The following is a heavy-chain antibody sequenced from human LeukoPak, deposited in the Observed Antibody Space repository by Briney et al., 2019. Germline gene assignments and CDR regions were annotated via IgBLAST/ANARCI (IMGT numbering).Heavy chain of an antibody. J-gene: IGHJ4*02. V-gene: IGHV3-53*01. CDR2: IYSGGST. CDR1: GFTVSSNY. Sequence: GGSLRLSCAASGFTVSSNYMSWVRQAPGKGLEWVSVIYSGGSTYYADSVKGRFTISRDNSKNTLYLQMNSLRAEDTAVYYCVKDYQVGSSPAFGDSWGQGTLVTVSS. CDR3: VKDYQVGSSPAFGDS. D-gene: IGHD1-26*01.